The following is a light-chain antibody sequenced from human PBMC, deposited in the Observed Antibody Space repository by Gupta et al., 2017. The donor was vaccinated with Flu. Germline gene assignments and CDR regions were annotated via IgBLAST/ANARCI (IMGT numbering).Light chain of an antibody. CDR2: GDS. Sequence: ISCTGTSSDVGGYDYGCWYQQHPGKAPELMMCGDSRRPSRISDRFSGSKSGNTASLTITGLLAEDEAEYYCSSYKNTNTVVVFGGGTKITVL. CDR1: SSDVGGYDY. J-gene: IGLJ3*02. CDR3: SSYKNTNTVVV. V-gene: IGLV2-14*03.